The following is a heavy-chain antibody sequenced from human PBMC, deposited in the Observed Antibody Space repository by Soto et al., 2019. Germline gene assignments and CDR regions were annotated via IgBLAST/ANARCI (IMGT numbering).Heavy chain of an antibody. CDR3: ARFTYYYDSSGYYPNYFDY. V-gene: IGHV4-59*01. CDR2: IYYSGST. CDR1: GGSISSYY. D-gene: IGHD3-22*01. J-gene: IGHJ4*02. Sequence: SETLSLTCTVSGGSISSYYWSWIRQPPGKGLEWIGYIYYSGSTNYNPSLKSRVTISVDTSKNQFSLKLSSVTAADTAVYYCARFTYYYDSSGYYPNYFDYWGQGTLVTVSS.